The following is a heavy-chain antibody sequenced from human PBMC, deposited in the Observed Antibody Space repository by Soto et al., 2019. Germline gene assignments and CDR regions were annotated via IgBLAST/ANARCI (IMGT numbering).Heavy chain of an antibody. Sequence: SETLSLTCAVSGDSLSSRRWWNWVRQSPGKGLEWIGEIYHTGVTNYNPSLKSRVTMSVDKSKNQFSLKLTSVTAADTAVYYCARDGRGIQWVLSDWGQGSLVTVSS. CDR1: GDSLSSRRW. CDR2: IYHTGVT. D-gene: IGHD1-26*01. CDR3: ARDGRGIQWVLSD. J-gene: IGHJ4*02. V-gene: IGHV4-4*02.